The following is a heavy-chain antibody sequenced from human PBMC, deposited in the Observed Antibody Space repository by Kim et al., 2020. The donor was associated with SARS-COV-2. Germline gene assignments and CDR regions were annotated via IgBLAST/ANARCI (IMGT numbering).Heavy chain of an antibody. CDR1: GFTSSSYP. V-gene: IGHV3-30-3*01. J-gene: IGHJ6*03. D-gene: IGHD5-12*01. CDR3: ASNLVATPVRYYYYYYYMDV. CDR2: ISHDGSNK. Sequence: GGSLRLSCAASGFTSSSYPMHWVRQAPGKGLEWVAVISHDGSNKYYVDSVKGRFTISRDNSKNTLYLQMNSLRPEDTAVYYCASNLVATPVRYYYYYYYMDVWGKGTTVTVSS.